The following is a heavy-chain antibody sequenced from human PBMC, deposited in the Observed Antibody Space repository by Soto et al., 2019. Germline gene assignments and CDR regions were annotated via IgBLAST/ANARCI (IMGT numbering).Heavy chain of an antibody. D-gene: IGHD3-10*02. V-gene: IGHV1-18*01. CDR1: GYTFTSYG. J-gene: IGHJ6*02. CDR3: ARGVRGRNLYYYYGMDV. CDR2: ISAYNGNT. Sequence: ASVKVSCKASGYTFTSYGISWVRQAPGQGLEWMGWISAYNGNTNYAQKLQGRVTMTTDTSTSTAYMELRSLRSDDTAVYYCARGVRGRNLYYYYGMDVWGQGTTVTVSS.